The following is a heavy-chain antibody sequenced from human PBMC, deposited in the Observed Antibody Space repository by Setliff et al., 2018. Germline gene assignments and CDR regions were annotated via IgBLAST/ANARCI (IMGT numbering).Heavy chain of an antibody. CDR2: INPSDGST. Sequence: ASVKVSCKASGYAFTTYYMHWVRQAPGQGLEWIGVINPSDGSTTYAQKFQGRVTMTRDTSTNTVYMQLSSLRSEDTAVYYCARRVRIAVLNLYYFEYWGQGTLVTVSS. V-gene: IGHV1-46*01. CDR3: ARRVRIAVLNLYYFEY. J-gene: IGHJ4*02. CDR1: GYAFTTYY. D-gene: IGHD6-19*01.